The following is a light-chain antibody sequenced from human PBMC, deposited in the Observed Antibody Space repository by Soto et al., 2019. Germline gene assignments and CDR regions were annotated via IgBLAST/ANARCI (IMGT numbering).Light chain of an antibody. Sequence: EIALTQSPGTLSLSPGERATLSFRASQSVSSSYLAWYQQKPGQAPRLLIYGASSRATGIPDRFSGSGSGTDFTLTISRLEPEDFAVYYCQQYGSSPWTFGQGTKVDIK. CDR1: QSVSSSY. CDR2: GAS. CDR3: QQYGSSPWT. V-gene: IGKV3-20*01. J-gene: IGKJ1*01.